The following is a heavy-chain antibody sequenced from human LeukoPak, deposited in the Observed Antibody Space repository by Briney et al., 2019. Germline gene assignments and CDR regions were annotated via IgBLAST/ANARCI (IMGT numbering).Heavy chain of an antibody. J-gene: IGHJ4*02. V-gene: IGHV3-66*02. CDR1: GFTVSSNY. D-gene: IGHD6-13*01. Sequence: GGSLRLSCAACGFTVSSNYMSWVRQAPGKGLEWVSVIYSGGSTYYADSVKGRFTISRDNSKNTLYLQMNSLRAEDTAVYYCARDPGYSSSWYYFDYWGQGTLVTVSS. CDR3: ARDPGYSSSWYYFDY. CDR2: IYSGGST.